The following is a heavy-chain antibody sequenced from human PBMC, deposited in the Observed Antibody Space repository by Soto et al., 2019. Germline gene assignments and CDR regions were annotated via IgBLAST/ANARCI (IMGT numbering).Heavy chain of an antibody. CDR3: ARGMTPPGAPAWYYFDS. CDR1: GASITGSSY. CDR2: FSLSGTT. D-gene: IGHD2-8*02. Sequence: QVQLQESGPGLVKPSETLSLTCTVSGASITGSSYWSWIRQPAGKGLEWIGRFSLSGTTSYNPSLRSRVTMSADVSKNQFSLRLTSVTAADTALYYCARGMTPPGAPAWYYFDSWGQGTLVTVSS. V-gene: IGHV4-4*07. J-gene: IGHJ4*02.